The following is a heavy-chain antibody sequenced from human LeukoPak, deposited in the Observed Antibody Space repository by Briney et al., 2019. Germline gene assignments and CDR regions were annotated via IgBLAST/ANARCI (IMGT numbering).Heavy chain of an antibody. Sequence: GGSLRLSCAASGFTFSSYALHWVRQAPGKGLEWVSYITSSGTSIHYADSVKGRFTISRDNAKNSLYLQMNSLRAEDTAVYYCASPDRGGYYSFDYWGQGTLVTVSS. CDR2: ITSSGTSI. CDR1: GFTFSSYA. CDR3: ASPDRGGYYSFDY. D-gene: IGHD1-26*01. J-gene: IGHJ4*02. V-gene: IGHV3-48*03.